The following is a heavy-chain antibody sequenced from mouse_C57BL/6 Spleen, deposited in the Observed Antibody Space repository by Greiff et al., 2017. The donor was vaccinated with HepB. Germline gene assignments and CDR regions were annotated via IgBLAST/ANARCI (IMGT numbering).Heavy chain of an antibody. V-gene: IGHV5-12*01. CDR3: ARIYDGYYHWYFDV. CDR1: GFTFSDYY. Sequence: EVKLVESGGGLVQPGGSLKLSCAASGFTFSDYYMYWVRQTPEKRLEWVAYISNGGGSTYYPDTVKGRFTISRDNAKNTLYLQMSRLKSEDTAMYYCARIYDGYYHWYFDVWGTGTTVTVSS. D-gene: IGHD2-3*01. CDR2: ISNGGGST. J-gene: IGHJ1*03.